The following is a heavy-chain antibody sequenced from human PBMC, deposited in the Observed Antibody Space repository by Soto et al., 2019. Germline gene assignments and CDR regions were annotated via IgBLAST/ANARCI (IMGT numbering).Heavy chain of an antibody. CDR1: GGSISSGGYY. CDR2: IYYSGST. D-gene: IGHD2-15*01. V-gene: IGHV4-31*03. CDR3: ARDPVVVAPRVAFDI. Sequence: SETLSLTCTVSGGSISSGGYYWSWIRQHPGKGLEWIGYIYYSGSTYYNPSLKSRVTISVDTSKNQFSLKLSSVTAADTAVYYCARDPVVVAPRVAFDIWGQGTMVTVSS. J-gene: IGHJ3*02.